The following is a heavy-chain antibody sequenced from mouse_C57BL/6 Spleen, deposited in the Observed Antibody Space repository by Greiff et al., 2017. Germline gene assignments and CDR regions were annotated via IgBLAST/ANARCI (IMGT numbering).Heavy chain of an antibody. J-gene: IGHJ4*01. CDR1: GFSFNTYA. D-gene: IGHD6-1*01. V-gene: IGHV10-1*01. CDR2: IRSKSNNYAT. Sequence: EVQLQESGGGLVQPKGSLKLSCAASGFSFNTYAMNWVRQAPGKGLEWVARIRSKSNNYATYYADSVKDRFTISRDDSESMLYLQMNNLKTEDTAMYYCVRHPPLHAMDYWGQGTSVTVSS. CDR3: VRHPPLHAMDY.